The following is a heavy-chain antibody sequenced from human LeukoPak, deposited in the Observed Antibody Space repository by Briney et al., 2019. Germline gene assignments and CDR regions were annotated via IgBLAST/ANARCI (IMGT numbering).Heavy chain of an antibody. J-gene: IGHJ3*02. CDR1: GGSISSSSYY. D-gene: IGHD3-22*01. Sequence: SETLSLTCTVSGGSISSSSYYWGWIRQPPGKGLEWIGSIYYSGSTYYNPSLKSRVTISVDTSKNQFSLKLSSVTAADTAVYYCARVPTYYYDSSGYAFDIWGQGTMVTVSS. CDR2: IYYSGST. CDR3: ARVPTYYYDSSGYAFDI. V-gene: IGHV4-39*07.